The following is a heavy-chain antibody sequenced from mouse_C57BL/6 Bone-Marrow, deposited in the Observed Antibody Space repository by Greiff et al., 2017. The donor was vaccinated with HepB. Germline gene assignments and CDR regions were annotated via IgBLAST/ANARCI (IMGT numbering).Heavy chain of an antibody. CDR1: GYTFTSYW. Sequence: VQLQQSGAELAKPGASVKLSCKASGYTFTSYWMHWVKQRHGQGLEWIGYINPSSGYTKYNQKFKDKATLTADKSSSTAYMQLSSLTYEDSAVYYCAWDYDSYWYFDVWGTGTTVTVSS. CDR3: AWDYDSYWYFDV. D-gene: IGHD2-4*01. J-gene: IGHJ1*03. CDR2: INPSSGYT. V-gene: IGHV1-7*01.